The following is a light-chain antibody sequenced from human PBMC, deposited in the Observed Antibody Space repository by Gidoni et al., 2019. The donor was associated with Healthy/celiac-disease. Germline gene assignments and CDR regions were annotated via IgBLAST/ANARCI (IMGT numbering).Light chain of an antibody. J-gene: IGKJ5*01. CDR2: AAS. V-gene: IGKV1-39*01. CDR3: QQSYSTPRVT. CDR1: QSISSY. Sequence: DIQMTQSPSSLSASVGDRVTITCRASQSISSYLNSYQQKPGKAPKLLLYAASSLQSGVPSRFSGSGSGTDFTITISSLQPEDFATYYCQQSYSTPRVTFXXXTRLEIK.